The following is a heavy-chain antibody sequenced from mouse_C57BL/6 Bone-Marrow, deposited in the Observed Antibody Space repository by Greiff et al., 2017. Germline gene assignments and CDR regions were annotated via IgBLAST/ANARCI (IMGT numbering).Heavy chain of an antibody. CDR3: ARIYYGYVFFDY. J-gene: IGHJ2*01. Sequence: EVQLQQSGPVLVKPGASVKMSCKASGYTFTDYYMNWVKQSHGKSLEWIGVINPYNGGTSYNQKFKGKATLIVDKSSSTAYMELNSLTSEDSAVYYCARIYYGYVFFDYWGQGTTLTVSS. CDR1: GYTFTDYY. V-gene: IGHV1-19*01. D-gene: IGHD2-2*01. CDR2: INPYNGGT.